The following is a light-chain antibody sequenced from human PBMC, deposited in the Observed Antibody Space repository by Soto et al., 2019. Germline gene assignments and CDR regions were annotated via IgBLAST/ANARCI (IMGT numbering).Light chain of an antibody. CDR1: QDISTY. CDR2: AAS. Sequence: DIQMTQSPSSLSAFVGDRVTITCQASQDISTYVNWYQQKPGKTPNLLIYAASNLETRVPSRFSGSGSGTKFTLTISRLQSEDIATYYCQQYDNLPVTFGPGTKVNVK. CDR3: QQYDNLPVT. V-gene: IGKV1-33*01. J-gene: IGKJ3*01.